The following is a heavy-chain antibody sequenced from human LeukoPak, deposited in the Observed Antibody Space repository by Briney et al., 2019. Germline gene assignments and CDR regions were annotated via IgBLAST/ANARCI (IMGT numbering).Heavy chain of an antibody. CDR1: GFGVSGYY. J-gene: IGHJ4*02. V-gene: IGHV3-53*01. Sequence: PGGSLRLSCAASGFGVSGYYMSWVRQAPGKGLEVVSVIYSGGRTNYADSVKGRFIMSRDNSQNTLNLQMNNLRVEDTAAYYCARDSAAVAGKFDYWGQGTLVTVSS. CDR2: IYSGGRT. D-gene: IGHD6-19*01. CDR3: ARDSAAVAGKFDY.